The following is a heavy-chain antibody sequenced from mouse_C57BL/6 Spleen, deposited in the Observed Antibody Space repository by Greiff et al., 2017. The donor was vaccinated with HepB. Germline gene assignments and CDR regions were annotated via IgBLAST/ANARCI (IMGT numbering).Heavy chain of an antibody. CDR2: ISSGGSYT. CDR1: GFTFSSYG. Sequence: EVMLVESGGDLVKPGGSLKLSCAASGFTFSSYGMSWVRQTPDKRLEWVATISSGGSYTYYPDSVKGRFTISRDNAKNTLYLQISSLKSEDTAMYYCARQSYDGYFDYWGQGTTLTVSS. J-gene: IGHJ2*01. D-gene: IGHD2-12*01. V-gene: IGHV5-6*02. CDR3: ARQSYDGYFDY.